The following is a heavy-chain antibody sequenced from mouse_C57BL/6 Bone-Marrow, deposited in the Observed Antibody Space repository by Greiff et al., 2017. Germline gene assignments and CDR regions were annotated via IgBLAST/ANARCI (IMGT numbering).Heavy chain of an antibody. D-gene: IGHD2-4*01. CDR2: MHPNGGSP. J-gene: IGHJ4*01. Sequence: QVQLKQSGAELVKPGASVKLSCKASGYTFTNYWMHWVKQRPGQGLEWIGMMHPNGGSPDYNEKFKSEATLSVDKSSRTAYMELSILTSEDSAVYYCARSYDYDDYTMDYWGQGTSVTVSS. CDR3: ARSYDYDDYTMDY. CDR1: GYTFTNYW. V-gene: IGHV1-64*01.